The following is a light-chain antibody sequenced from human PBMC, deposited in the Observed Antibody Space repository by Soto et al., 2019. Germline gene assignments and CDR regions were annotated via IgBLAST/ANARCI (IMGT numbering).Light chain of an antibody. CDR2: GNS. CDR1: SSNIGAHYD. CDR3: QSYDNSLSVYV. J-gene: IGLJ1*01. Sequence: SVLTQPPSVSGAPGHRVTISCTGRSSNIGAHYDVHWYQQLPGTAPNLLIYGNSNRPSGVPDRFSGSKSGTSASLAITGLQAEDEADYYCQSYDNSLSVYVFGTGTKVTDL. V-gene: IGLV1-40*01.